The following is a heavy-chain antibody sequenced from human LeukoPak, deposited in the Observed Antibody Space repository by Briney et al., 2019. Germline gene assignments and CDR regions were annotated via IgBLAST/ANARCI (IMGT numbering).Heavy chain of an antibody. D-gene: IGHD3-22*01. V-gene: IGHV3-23*01. Sequence: GGSLRLSCAASGFTFSSYGMSWVRQAPGKGLEWVSAISGSGGSTYYADSVKGRFTISRDNAKNSLYLQMNSLRAEDTAVYYCARDRKGYYYDSSGYGNWGQGTLVTVSS. J-gene: IGHJ4*02. CDR2: ISGSGGST. CDR1: GFTFSSYG. CDR3: ARDRKGYYYDSSGYGN.